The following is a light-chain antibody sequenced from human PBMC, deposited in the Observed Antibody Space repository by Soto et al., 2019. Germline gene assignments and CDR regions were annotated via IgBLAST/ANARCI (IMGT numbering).Light chain of an antibody. CDR3: SSYTSSSTLV. CDR2: XXX. V-gene: IGLV2-14*01. Sequence: QSALTQPASVSGSPGQSITISCTGTSSDVGGYNYVSWYQQHPGKAPKLMIYXXXXXXXXXXXXXXGSKSGNTASLTISGLQAEDXADYYCSSYTSSSTLVFGGGTKVTVL. CDR1: SSDVGGYNY. J-gene: IGLJ2*01.